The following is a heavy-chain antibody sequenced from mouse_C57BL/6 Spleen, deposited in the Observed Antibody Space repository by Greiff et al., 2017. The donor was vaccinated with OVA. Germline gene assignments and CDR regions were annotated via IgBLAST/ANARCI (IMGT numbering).Heavy chain of an antibody. J-gene: IGHJ4*01. Sequence: QVQLKESGAELVRPGTSVKVSCKAAGYAFTNYLIEWVKQRPGQGLKWIGVINPGSGGTNSNEKFKGKATLTAANSSSTAYMQLSSLTSEVSAFYFCASSYGTYPLSAMDYWGQGTSLTVSS. CDR1: GYAFTNYL. CDR2: INPGSGGT. CDR3: ASSYGTYPLSAMDY. V-gene: IGHV1-54*01. D-gene: IGHD2-10*02.